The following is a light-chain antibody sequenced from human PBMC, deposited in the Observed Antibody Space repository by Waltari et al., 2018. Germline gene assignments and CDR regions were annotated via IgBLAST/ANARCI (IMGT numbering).Light chain of an antibody. V-gene: IGKV4-1*01. J-gene: IGKJ2*01. CDR3: QQCYTFPYT. CDR2: WAS. CDR1: QSVVFSSNNKNY. Sequence: DIVLTQSPDSLAVSLGGRATINCNSSQSVVFSSNNKNYLAWYQQKPGQPPKLLLTWASTRESGVPDRFSGSGSETDFTLTISSLQAEDVAVYYCQQCYTFPYTFGQGTKLEIK.